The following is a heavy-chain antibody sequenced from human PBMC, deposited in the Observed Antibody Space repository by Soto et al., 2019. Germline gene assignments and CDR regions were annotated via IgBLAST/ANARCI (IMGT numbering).Heavy chain of an antibody. D-gene: IGHD5-12*01. J-gene: IGHJ4*02. CDR3: ARQDSFSGYDIDY. CDR1: GGSISSSSYY. CDR2: IYYSGST. V-gene: IGHV4-39*01. Sequence: QLQLQESGPGLVKPSETLSLTCTVSGGSISSSSYYWGWIRQPPGKGLEWIGSIYYSGSTYYNPSLKSRVTISVDTSKNQFSLKLSSVTAADTAVYYCARQDSFSGYDIDYWGQGTLVTVSS.